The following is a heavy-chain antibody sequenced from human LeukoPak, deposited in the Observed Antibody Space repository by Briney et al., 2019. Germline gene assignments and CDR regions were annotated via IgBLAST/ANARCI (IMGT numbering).Heavy chain of an antibody. D-gene: IGHD4/OR15-4a*01. CDR3: AIVGAKVTTFSWFDP. CDR2: IIPIFNTA. V-gene: IGHV1-69*13. CDR1: GGTFSSYG. J-gene: IGHJ5*02. Sequence: SVKVSCKASGGTFSSYGISWVRQAPGQGLEWMGGIIPIFNTANYAQKFQGRVTITADESTSTAYMELSSLRSEDTAVYYCAIVGAKVTTFSWFDPWGQGTLVTVSS.